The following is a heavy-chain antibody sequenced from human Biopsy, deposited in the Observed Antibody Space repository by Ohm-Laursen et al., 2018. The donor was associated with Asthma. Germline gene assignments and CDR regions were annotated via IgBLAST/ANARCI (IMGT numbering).Heavy chain of an antibody. V-gene: IGHV4-59*12. CDR3: ARGSSSRLSQWELLVPGGKRAHSYYGMDV. Sequence: SDTLSLTCIVSGVSISSDYWSWIRQPPGKGLEWIGHIYYSGSTNYQPSLKSRVTISVDTSKNQFSLRLTSVTAADTAVYYCARGSSSRLSQWELLVPGGKRAHSYYGMDVWGQGTTVTVSS. D-gene: IGHD1-26*01. J-gene: IGHJ6*02. CDR1: GVSISSDY. CDR2: IYYSGST.